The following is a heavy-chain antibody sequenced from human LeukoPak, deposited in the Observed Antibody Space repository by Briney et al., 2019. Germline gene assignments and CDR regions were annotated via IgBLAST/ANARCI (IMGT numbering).Heavy chain of an antibody. D-gene: IGHD2-2*01. J-gene: IGHJ6*03. V-gene: IGHV3-7*01. CDR2: IKQDGSEK. Sequence: GGSLRLSCAASGFTFSSYWMSWVRQAPGKGLEWVANIKQDGSEKYYVDSVKGRFTISRDNAKNSLYLQMNSLRAEDTAVYYWAKEMKTPLHQYYYMDGLGKGTTVTVSS. CDR1: GFTFSSYW. CDR3: AKEMKTPLHQYYYMDG.